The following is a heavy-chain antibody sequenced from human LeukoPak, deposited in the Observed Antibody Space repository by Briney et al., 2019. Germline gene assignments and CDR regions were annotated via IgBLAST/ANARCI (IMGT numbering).Heavy chain of an antibody. CDR3: LVIIVGGSSQH. V-gene: IGHV3-74*01. CDR1: GFTFTNYW. J-gene: IGHJ1*01. CDR2: INPDGSTT. Sequence: HPGGSLRLSCAASGFTFTNYWMFWVRQAPGKGLVWVSGINPDGSTTTYADSVKGRFTISRDDAKNTVYLQMNSLRVEDSALYYCLVIIVGGSSQHWGQGTLVTVSS. D-gene: IGHD2-15*01.